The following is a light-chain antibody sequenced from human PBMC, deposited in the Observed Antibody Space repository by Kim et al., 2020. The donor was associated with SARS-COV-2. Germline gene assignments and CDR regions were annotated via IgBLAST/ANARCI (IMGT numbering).Light chain of an antibody. CDR3: NSRDSSGNHVL. J-gene: IGLJ2*01. Sequence: ALGQTVRITCQGDSLRIYYASWYQQKPGQAPLLVIYGKNNRPSGIPDRFSGSSSGNTASLTITGAQAEDEADYYCNSRDSSGNHVLFGGGTKLTVL. CDR2: GKN. CDR1: SLRIYY. V-gene: IGLV3-19*01.